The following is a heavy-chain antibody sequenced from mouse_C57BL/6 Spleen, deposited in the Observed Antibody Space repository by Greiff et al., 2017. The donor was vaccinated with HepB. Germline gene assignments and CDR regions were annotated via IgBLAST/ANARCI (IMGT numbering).Heavy chain of an antibody. D-gene: IGHD2-5*01. CDR1: GYTFTSYG. J-gene: IGHJ2*01. CDR2: IYPRSGNT. V-gene: IGHV1-81*01. Sequence: VQLVESGAELARPGASVKLSCKASGYTFTSYGISWVKQRTGQGLEWIGEIYPRSGNTYYNEKFKGKATLTADKSSSTAYMELRSLTSEDSAVYFCARSGDYSNYVSWGQGTTLTVSS. CDR3: ARSGDYSNYVS.